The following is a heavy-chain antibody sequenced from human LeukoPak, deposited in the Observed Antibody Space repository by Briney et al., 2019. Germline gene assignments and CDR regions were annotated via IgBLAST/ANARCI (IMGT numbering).Heavy chain of an antibody. CDR2: ISSSGSII. CDR3: ARTYSSTWRFDP. Sequence: GRSLRLSCAASGFTFSSYEMNWVRQAPGKGLEWVSYISSSGSIIYYADSVKGRFTISRDNAKNSLYLQMNGLRAEDTALYYCARTYSSTWRFDPWGQGTLVTVSS. D-gene: IGHD6-13*01. CDR1: GFTFSSYE. V-gene: IGHV3-48*03. J-gene: IGHJ5*02.